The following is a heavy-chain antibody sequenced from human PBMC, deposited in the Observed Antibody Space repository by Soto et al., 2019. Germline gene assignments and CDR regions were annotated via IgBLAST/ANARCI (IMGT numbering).Heavy chain of an antibody. J-gene: IGHJ6*02. D-gene: IGHD3-10*01. Sequence: GGSLRLSCAASGFTFSSYGMHWVRQAPGKGLEWVAVIWYDGSNTYYADSVKGRFTISRDNSKNTLYLQMNSLRAEDTAVYYCAKSKVTDYYYYGMDVWGQGTTVTVS. CDR2: IWYDGSNT. CDR3: AKSKVTDYYYYGMDV. V-gene: IGHV3-33*06. CDR1: GFTFSSYG.